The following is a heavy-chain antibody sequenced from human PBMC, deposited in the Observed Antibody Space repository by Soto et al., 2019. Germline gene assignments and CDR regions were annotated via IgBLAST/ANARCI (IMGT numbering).Heavy chain of an antibody. CDR1: GLTFRIAW. CDR2: IYSGGST. CDR3: ARQTTSWVAYYYYYMDV. V-gene: IGHV3-66*04. J-gene: IGHJ6*03. D-gene: IGHD2-2*01. Sequence: PGGSLRLSCAASGLTFRIAWMNWVRQAPGKGLEWVSVIYSGGSTYYADSVKGRFTISRDNSKNTLYLQMNSLRAEDTAVYYCARQTTSWVAYYYYYMDVWGKGTTVTVSS.